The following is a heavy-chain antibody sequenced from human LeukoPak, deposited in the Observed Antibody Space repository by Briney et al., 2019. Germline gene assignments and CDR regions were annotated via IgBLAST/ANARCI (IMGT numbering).Heavy chain of an antibody. J-gene: IGHJ4*02. CDR1: GYSISSGYY. CDR3: ARRIAADY. Sequence: KPSETLSLTCTVSGYSISSGYYWGWIRQPPGKGLEWIGSIYHSGSTYYNPSLKSRVTISVDTSKNQFSLKLSSVTAADTAVYYCARRIAADYWGQGTLVTVSS. V-gene: IGHV4-38-2*02. D-gene: IGHD6-13*01. CDR2: IYHSGST.